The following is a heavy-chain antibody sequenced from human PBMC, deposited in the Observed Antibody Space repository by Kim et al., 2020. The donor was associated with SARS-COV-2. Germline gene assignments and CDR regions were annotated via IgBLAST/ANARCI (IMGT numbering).Heavy chain of an antibody. D-gene: IGHD6-19*01. CDR3: AKDIIQQWLVLDYYYYGMDV. V-gene: IGHV3-30*18. Sequence: GGSLRLSCAASGFTFSSYGMHWVRQAPGKGLEWVAVISYDGSNKYYADSVKGRFTISRDNSKNTLYLQMNSLRAEDTAVYYCAKDIIQQWLVLDYYYYGMDVWGQGTTVTVSS. CDR2: ISYDGSNK. CDR1: GFTFSSYG. J-gene: IGHJ6*02.